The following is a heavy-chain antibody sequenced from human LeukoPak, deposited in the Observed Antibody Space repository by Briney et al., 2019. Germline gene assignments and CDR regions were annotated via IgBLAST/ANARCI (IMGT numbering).Heavy chain of an antibody. V-gene: IGHV4-39*07. Sequence: SDTQSLICTLSGGSMSSRSYYWGSIRQPPGKGLERIGSIYYSGSTYYDPSLKSRVTISVDTSKSQFSLKLSSVTAADTAVYYCARGRSWELPADYWGQGTLVTVSS. CDR1: GGSMSSRSYY. J-gene: IGHJ4*02. D-gene: IGHD3-10*01. CDR3: ARGRSWELPADY. CDR2: IYYSGST.